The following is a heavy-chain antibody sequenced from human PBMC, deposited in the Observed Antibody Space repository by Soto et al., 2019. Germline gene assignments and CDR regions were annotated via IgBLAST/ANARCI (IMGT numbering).Heavy chain of an antibody. D-gene: IGHD5-12*01. V-gene: IGHV1-69*13. CDR1: RCTFSSYA. CDR3: ATISRIVATIAGPIDP. CDR2: IIPIFGTA. Sequence: ASVKVSFKASRCTFSSYAISWVRQAPGQGLEWMGVIIPIFGTANYAQKFQGRVTITADESTSTAYRELGSLRAEDTAVYYCATISRIVATIAGPIDPWGQGTMVTVSS. J-gene: IGHJ5*02.